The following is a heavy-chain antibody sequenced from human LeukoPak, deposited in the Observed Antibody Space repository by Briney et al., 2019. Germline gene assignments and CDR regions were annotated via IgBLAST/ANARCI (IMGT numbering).Heavy chain of an antibody. J-gene: IGHJ4*02. CDR3: ARGDAGIEAAGNVLNFLDY. CDR1: GFTFSNYA. Sequence: PGGSLRLSRAASGFTFSNYAMNWVRQAPGKGLEWVSIISGSGGSTHYADSVKGRLAISRDNSRNTVYLQMNSLRAEGTAVYHCARGDAGIEAAGNVLNFLDYWGQGILVTVSS. V-gene: IGHV3-23*01. D-gene: IGHD6-13*01. CDR2: ISGSGGST.